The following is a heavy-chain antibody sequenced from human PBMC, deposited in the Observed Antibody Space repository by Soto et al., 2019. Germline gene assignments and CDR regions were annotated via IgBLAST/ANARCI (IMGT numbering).Heavy chain of an antibody. CDR2: INHSGST. J-gene: IGHJ4*02. Sequence: SETLSLTCAVYGGSFSGYYWSWIRQPPGKGLEWIGEINHSGSTNYNPSLKSRVTISVDTSKNQFSLKLSSVTAADTAVYYCARRMITFGGVIALYFDYWGQGTLVTVSS. CDR3: ARRMITFGGVIALYFDY. V-gene: IGHV4-34*01. CDR1: GGSFSGYY. D-gene: IGHD3-16*02.